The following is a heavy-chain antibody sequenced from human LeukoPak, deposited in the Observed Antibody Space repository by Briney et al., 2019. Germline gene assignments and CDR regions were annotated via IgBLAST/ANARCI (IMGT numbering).Heavy chain of an antibody. D-gene: IGHD1-26*01. CDR2: ISGSGVRT. J-gene: IGHJ3*02. V-gene: IGHV3-23*01. CDR3: AKSSREWELLDAFDI. Sequence: GGSLRLSCAASGFTFSNYGMSWVRQPPGKGLEWVSGISGSGVRTDYADSVKGRFTISRDNAKNTLYLQMNSLRAEDTAVYYCAKSSREWELLDAFDIWGQGTMVTVSS. CDR1: GFTFSNYG.